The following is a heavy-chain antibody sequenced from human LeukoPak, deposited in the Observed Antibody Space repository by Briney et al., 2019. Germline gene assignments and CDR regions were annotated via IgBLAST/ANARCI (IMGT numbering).Heavy chain of an antibody. V-gene: IGHV1-18*01. CDR1: GYTFTNYG. D-gene: IGHD6-19*01. Sequence: AASVKVSCKASGYTFTNYGISWVRQAPGQGLEWMGWISAYNGNTNYAQKLQGRVTMTTDTSTSTAYMELRSLRSDDTAVYYCARVVSGWYNWFDPWGQGTLVTVSS. CDR2: ISAYNGNT. CDR3: ARVVSGWYNWFDP. J-gene: IGHJ5*02.